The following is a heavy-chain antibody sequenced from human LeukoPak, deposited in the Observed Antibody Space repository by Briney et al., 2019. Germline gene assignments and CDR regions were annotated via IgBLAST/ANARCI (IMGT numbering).Heavy chain of an antibody. CDR3: ARSTSWYTTDAFDI. CDR1: GFTFSSRW. CDR2: INGDGSNT. V-gene: IGHV3-74*03. D-gene: IGHD6-13*01. Sequence: GGSLRLSCAASGFTFSSRWMHWVRQAPGKGLVWVSRINGDGSNTTYADSVKGRFTISRDNAKNTLYLQMNSLRAEDTAVYHCARSTSWYTTDAFDIWGQGTMVTVSS. J-gene: IGHJ3*02.